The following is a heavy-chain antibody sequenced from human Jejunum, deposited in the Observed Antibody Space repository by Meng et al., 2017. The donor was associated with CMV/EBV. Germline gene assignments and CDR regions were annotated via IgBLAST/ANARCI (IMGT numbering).Heavy chain of an antibody. V-gene: IGHV1-8*01. Sequence: KASGYNFTSSDNNWVRPAPGQRLELMGWMNPDSTNTGYAQQFQGRVTMTRDTSISTAYMELSSLKSEDTAVYYCVRGLIRGVLSFDYWGQGTLVTVSS. D-gene: IGHD3-10*01. CDR1: GYNFTSSD. CDR2: MNPDSTNT. J-gene: IGHJ4*02. CDR3: VRGLIRGVLSFDY.